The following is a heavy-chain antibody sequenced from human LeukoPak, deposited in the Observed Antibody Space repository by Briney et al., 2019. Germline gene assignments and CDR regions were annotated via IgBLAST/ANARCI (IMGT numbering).Heavy chain of an antibody. CDR3: AHSAQSIPMFDY. Sequence: SGPTLVKPTQTLTLTCTFSGFSLSTHGLGVGWIRQSPGKPLEWLAITYWDDDNRYNPSLRSRLSVTRDTSKNQAVLRMTNMDPVDTGTHYCAHSAQSIPMFDYWGQGALVAVSS. V-gene: IGHV2-5*02. J-gene: IGHJ4*02. CDR1: GFSLSTHGLG. D-gene: IGHD2-2*01. CDR2: TYWDDDN.